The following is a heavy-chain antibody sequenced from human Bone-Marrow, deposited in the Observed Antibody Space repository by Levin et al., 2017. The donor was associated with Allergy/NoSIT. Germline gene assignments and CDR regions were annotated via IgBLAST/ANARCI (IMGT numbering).Heavy chain of an antibody. J-gene: IGHJ3*02. D-gene: IGHD5-24*01. CDR1: GFTFSSYA. CDR3: AKGRRYEAFDI. V-gene: IGHV3-23*01. Sequence: GGSLRLSCTASGFTFSSYAMSWVRQAPGRGLEWVSAISSGGGSTYYADSVQGRFSISRDNSMNTLYLQMNNLRAEDTTIYYCAKGRRYEAFDIWGQGTMVTVSS. CDR2: ISSGGGST.